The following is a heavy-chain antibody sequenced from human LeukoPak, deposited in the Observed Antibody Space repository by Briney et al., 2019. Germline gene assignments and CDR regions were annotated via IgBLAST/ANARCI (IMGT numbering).Heavy chain of an antibody. D-gene: IGHD4-23*01. J-gene: IGHJ3*02. CDR1: GGSISSSNW. CDR3: ARGEKGGGKSPQGAFDI. Sequence: PSGTLSLTCAVSGGSISSSNWWSWVRQPPGKGLEWIGEIYHSGSTNYNPSLKSRVTISVDKSKNQFSLELSSVTAADTAVYYCARGEKGGGKSPQGAFDIWGQGTMVTVSS. CDR2: IYHSGST. V-gene: IGHV4-4*02.